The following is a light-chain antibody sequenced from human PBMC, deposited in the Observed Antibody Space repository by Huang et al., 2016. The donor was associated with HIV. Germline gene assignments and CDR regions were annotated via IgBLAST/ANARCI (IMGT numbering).Light chain of an antibody. CDR1: QSVGSN. Sequence: IVMTQSPATLSVSPGERATLSCRASQSVGSNLAWYQQQPGQAPRLLIYGASSRATGIAARFSGSGSGTEFTLTVSSLQSEDFAVYYCQQYNNWFYSFGQGTKLEIK. J-gene: IGKJ2*03. CDR3: QQYNNWFYS. CDR2: GAS. V-gene: IGKV3-15*01.